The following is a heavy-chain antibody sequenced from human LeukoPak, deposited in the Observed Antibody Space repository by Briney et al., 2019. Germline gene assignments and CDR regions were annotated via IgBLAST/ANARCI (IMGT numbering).Heavy chain of an antibody. CDR1: GYSISSGYY. Sequence: NPSETLSLTCAVSGYSISSGYYWGWIRQPPGKGLEWIGSIYHSGSTYYNPPLKSRVTISVDTSKNQFSLKLSSVTAADTAVYYCARHESPGGATIHWGQGTLVTVSS. V-gene: IGHV4-38-2*01. CDR3: ARHESPGGATIH. J-gene: IGHJ4*02. D-gene: IGHD1-26*01. CDR2: IYHSGST.